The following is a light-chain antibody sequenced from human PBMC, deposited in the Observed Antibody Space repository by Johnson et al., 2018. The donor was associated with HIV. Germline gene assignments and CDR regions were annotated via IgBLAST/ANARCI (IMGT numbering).Light chain of an antibody. V-gene: IGLV1-51*02. CDR2: ENN. Sequence: QSVLTQPPSVSAAPGREVTISCSGSSSNIGSNYVSWYQQLPGTAPKLLIYENNKRPSGIPDRFSGSKSGPSATLAITGLTTGDEADYYCGTWESSLSVLYVFVTGTKVTVL. CDR1: SSNIGSNY. J-gene: IGLJ1*01. CDR3: GTWESSLSVLYV.